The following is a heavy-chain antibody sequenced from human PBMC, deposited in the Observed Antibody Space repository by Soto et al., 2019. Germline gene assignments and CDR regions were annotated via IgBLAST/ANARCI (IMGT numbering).Heavy chain of an antibody. D-gene: IGHD2-2*01. CDR1: GGSISSGGYY. V-gene: IGHV4-31*03. CDR3: ARGHCSSTSCYYYYYYGMDV. J-gene: IGHJ6*02. CDR2: IYYSGST. Sequence: TLSLTCTFSGGSISSGGYYWSWIRQHPGKGLEWIGYIYYSGSTYYNPSLKSRVTISVDTSKNQFSLKLSSVTAADTAVYYCARGHCSSTSCYYYYYYGMDVWGQGTTVTVSS.